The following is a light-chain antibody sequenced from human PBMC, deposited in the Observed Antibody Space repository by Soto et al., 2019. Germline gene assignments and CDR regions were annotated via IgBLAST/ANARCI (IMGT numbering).Light chain of an antibody. V-gene: IGKV3-20*01. J-gene: IGKJ2*01. CDR1: QTVDRNY. Sequence: EIVLTQSPGTLSLSPGERVTLSCRASQTVDRNYLAWYRQKPGQAPRLLIYRASTRATGIPDRFSASGSGTDFTLTIRRLEPEDSAVYYCQQYGSSPPYTFGQGTKLEI. CDR3: QQYGSSPPYT. CDR2: RAS.